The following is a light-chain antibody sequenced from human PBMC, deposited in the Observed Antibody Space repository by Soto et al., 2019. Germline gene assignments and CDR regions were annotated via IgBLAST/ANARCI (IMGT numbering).Light chain of an antibody. Sequence: QSALTQPASVSGSPGQSITISCTGTSSDVGSYNIVSWYQQHPGKAPKLMIYEGSKRPSGVSHRFSGSKSGNTASLTISGLQAEDEADYYCCSYAGTNTFMVFGGGTKLTVL. CDR1: SSDVGSYNI. CDR3: CSYAGTNTFMV. CDR2: EGS. V-gene: IGLV2-23*01. J-gene: IGLJ2*01.